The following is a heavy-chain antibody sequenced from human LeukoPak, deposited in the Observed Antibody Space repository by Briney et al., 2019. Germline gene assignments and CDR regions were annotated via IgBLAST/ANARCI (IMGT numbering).Heavy chain of an antibody. D-gene: IGHD3-22*01. J-gene: IGHJ3*02. Sequence: SETLSLTCTVSGGSISSYYWSWIRQPPGKGLEWIGYIYYSGSTYYNPSLKSRVTISVDTSKNQFSLKLSSVTAADTAVYYCARPYDSSPWAFDIWGQGTMVTVSS. CDR3: ARPYDSSPWAFDI. V-gene: IGHV4-59*08. CDR2: IYYSGST. CDR1: GGSISSYY.